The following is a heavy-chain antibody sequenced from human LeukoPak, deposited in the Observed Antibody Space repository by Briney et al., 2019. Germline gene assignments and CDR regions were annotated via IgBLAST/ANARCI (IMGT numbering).Heavy chain of an antibody. CDR1: GYTFTGYY. V-gene: IGHV1-2*04. Sequence: GASVKVSCKASGYTFTGYYMHWVRQAPGQGLEWMGWINPNSGGTNYAQKFQGWVTMTRDTSISTAYMELSRLRSDDTAVYYCARESPYVYGDYSNGMDVWGQGTTVTVSS. CDR2: INPNSGGT. CDR3: ARESPYVYGDYSNGMDV. J-gene: IGHJ6*02. D-gene: IGHD4-17*01.